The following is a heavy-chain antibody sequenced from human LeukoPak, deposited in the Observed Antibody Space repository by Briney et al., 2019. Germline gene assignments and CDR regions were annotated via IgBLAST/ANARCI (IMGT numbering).Heavy chain of an antibody. CDR1: GYTFTGYY. D-gene: IGHD3-3*01. J-gene: IGHJ6*03. CDR2: INPNSGGT. CDR3: ARTPLQFLEWSYLWDYYYYMDV. Sequence: ASVKVSCKASGYTFTGYYMHWVRQAPGQGLEWMGWINPNSGGTNYAQKFQGRVTVTRDTSISTAYMELSRLRSDDTAVYYCARTPLQFLEWSYLWDYYYYMDVWGKGTTVTVSS. V-gene: IGHV1-2*02.